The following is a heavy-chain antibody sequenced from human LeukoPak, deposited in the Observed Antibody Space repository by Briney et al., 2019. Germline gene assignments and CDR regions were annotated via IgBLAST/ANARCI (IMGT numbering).Heavy chain of an antibody. Sequence: SETLSLTCAVSGYSISSGYYWGWIRQPPGKGLEWIGSIYYSGSTYYNPSLKSRVTISVDTSKNQFSLKLSSVTAADTAVYYCARQEGGYYGSGSYYPDYYYYMDVWGKGTTVTVSS. CDR1: GYSISSGYY. D-gene: IGHD3-10*01. CDR2: IYYSGST. CDR3: ARQEGGYYGSGSYYPDYYYYMDV. J-gene: IGHJ6*03. V-gene: IGHV4-38-2*01.